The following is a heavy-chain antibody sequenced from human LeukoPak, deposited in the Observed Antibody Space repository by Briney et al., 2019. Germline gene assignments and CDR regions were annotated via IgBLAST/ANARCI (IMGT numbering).Heavy chain of an antibody. CDR3: ARSNDYGGNSIGY. V-gene: IGHV1-2*02. CDR1: GYTFTGYY. D-gene: IGHD4-23*01. Sequence: ASVKVSCKASGYTFTGYYMHWVRPAPGQGLEWMGWINPNSGGTNYAQKFQGRVTMTRDTSISTAYMELSRLRSDDTAVYYCARSNDYGGNSIGYWGQGTLVTVSS. CDR2: INPNSGGT. J-gene: IGHJ4*02.